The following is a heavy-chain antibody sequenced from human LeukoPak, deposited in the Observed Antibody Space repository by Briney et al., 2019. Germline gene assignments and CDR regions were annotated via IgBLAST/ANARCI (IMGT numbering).Heavy chain of an antibody. CDR3: ARDPFGYSDYRANWFDP. J-gene: IGHJ5*02. CDR1: GFTVSSNY. CDR2: IYSGGST. V-gene: IGHV3-53*01. D-gene: IGHD4-11*01. Sequence: GGSLRLSCAASGFTVSSNYMSWVRQAPGKGLEWVSVIYSGGSTYYADSVKGRFTISRDNAKNSLYLQMNSLRVEDTAVYYCARDPFGYSDYRANWFDPWGQGTLVTVSS.